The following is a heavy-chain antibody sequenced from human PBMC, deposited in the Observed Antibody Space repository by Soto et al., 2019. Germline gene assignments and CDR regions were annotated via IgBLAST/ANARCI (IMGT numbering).Heavy chain of an antibody. CDR2: IYYSGST. CDR3: AREGNLGRWIQPLDS. J-gene: IGHJ4*02. CDR1: GGSISSGDYY. D-gene: IGHD2-2*03. V-gene: IGHV4-30-4*01. Sequence: PSETLSLTCTVSGGSISSGDYYWSWIRQPPGKGLEWIGYIYYSGSTNYNPSLKSRVTISVDTSKNQFSLKLSSVTAADTAVYFCAREGNLGRWIQPLDSWGQGTLVTVSS.